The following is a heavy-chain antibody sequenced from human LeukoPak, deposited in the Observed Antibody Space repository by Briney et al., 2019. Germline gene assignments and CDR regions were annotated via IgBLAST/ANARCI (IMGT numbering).Heavy chain of an antibody. V-gene: IGHV3-23*01. J-gene: IGHJ4*02. Sequence: GSLRLSCAASGFTFSSYAMSWVRQAPGKGLEWVPAISGSGGSTYYADSVKGRFTISRDNSKNTLYLQMNSLRAEDTAVYYCAKGQRGIVVVISDYWGQGTLVTVSS. D-gene: IGHD3-22*01. CDR2: ISGSGGST. CDR3: AKGQRGIVVVISDY. CDR1: GFTFSSYA.